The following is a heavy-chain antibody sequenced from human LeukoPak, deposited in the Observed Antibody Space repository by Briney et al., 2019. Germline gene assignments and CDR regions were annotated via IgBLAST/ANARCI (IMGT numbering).Heavy chain of an antibody. CDR3: ARNSGGYSSGWYPDY. D-gene: IGHD6-19*01. Sequence: PSETLSLTCTVSGGSINSYYWSWIRQSPGKGLEWIGYIYYSGTTNYNPSLKSRVTMSVDTSKNQFSLNLNSVTAADTAVYYCARNSGGYSSGWYPDYWGQGTLVTVSS. V-gene: IGHV4-59*08. CDR1: GGSINSYY. CDR2: IYYSGTT. J-gene: IGHJ4*02.